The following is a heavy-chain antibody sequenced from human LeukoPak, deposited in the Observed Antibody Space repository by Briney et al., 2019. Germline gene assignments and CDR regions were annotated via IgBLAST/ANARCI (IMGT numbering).Heavy chain of an antibody. Sequence: SETLSLTCSVSGDSISSYYWSWVRQPAGKGLEWIGRLYTSGSTNYNPSLKSRVTMSVDTSRNQLSLKLSSVTAADTAVYYCARDLSTVVPGGTPDYCCYMDVWDKGTTVTV. J-gene: IGHJ6*03. CDR2: LYTSGST. D-gene: IGHD2-2*02. CDR1: GDSISSYY. CDR3: ARDLSTVVPGGTPDYCCYMDV. V-gene: IGHV4-4*07.